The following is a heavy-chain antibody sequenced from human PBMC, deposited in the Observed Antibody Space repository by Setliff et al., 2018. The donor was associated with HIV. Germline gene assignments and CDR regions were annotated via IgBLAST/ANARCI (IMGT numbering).Heavy chain of an antibody. CDR2: ISTYNGNT. D-gene: IGHD7-27*01. Sequence: GASVKVSCKTSGYTFISYGVTWVRQVPGQGVEWVGWISTYNGNTNYAQKFQGRVTMTTDTSTSAAYLELRSLRSDDTAIYYCARIPTGGAFDIWGQGTVVTVSS. J-gene: IGHJ3*02. CDR1: GYTFISYG. CDR3: ARIPTGGAFDI. V-gene: IGHV1-18*01.